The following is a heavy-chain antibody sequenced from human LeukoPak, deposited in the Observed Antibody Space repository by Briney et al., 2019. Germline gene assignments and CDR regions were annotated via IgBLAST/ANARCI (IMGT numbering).Heavy chain of an antibody. V-gene: IGHV3-30-3*01. Sequence: GGSLRLSCAASGFTFSSYAMHWVRQAPGKGLEWVAVISYDGSNKYYADSVKGRFTISRDNSKNTLYLQMNSLRAEDTAVYYCARGSTRHRKDIVVVPAAKDSSWFDPWGQGTLVTVSS. J-gene: IGHJ5*02. CDR2: ISYDGSNK. D-gene: IGHD2-2*01. CDR1: GFTFSSYA. CDR3: ARGSTRHRKDIVVVPAAKDSSWFDP.